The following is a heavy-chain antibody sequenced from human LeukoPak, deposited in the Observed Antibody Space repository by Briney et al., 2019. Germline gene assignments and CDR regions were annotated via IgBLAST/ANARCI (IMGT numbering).Heavy chain of an antibody. CDR3: ASGLAVANDY. V-gene: IGHV4-38-2*01. D-gene: IGHD6-19*01. CDR2: IYHSGST. J-gene: IGHJ4*02. Sequence: SETLSLTCDISGYSISSGYYWGWIRQPPGKGLEWIGSIYHSGSTYYNPSLKSRVTISVDTSKNQFSLKLSSVTAADTAWYYCASGLAVANDYWGQGTLVTVSS. CDR1: GYSISSGYY.